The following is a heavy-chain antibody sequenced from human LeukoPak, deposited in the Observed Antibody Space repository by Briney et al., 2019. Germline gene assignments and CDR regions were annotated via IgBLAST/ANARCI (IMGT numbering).Heavy chain of an antibody. V-gene: IGHV3-23*01. D-gene: IGHD3-22*01. Sequence: GGSLRLSCAASGFTFDDYAMHWVRQAPGEGLGWVSGISGSGGSTYYADSVKGRFTISRDNSKNTLYLQMNSLRAEDTAVYYCATSYSSGSKINSILWYFDLWGRGTLVTVSS. CDR2: ISGSGGST. CDR3: ATSYSSGSKINSILWYFDL. CDR1: GFTFDDYA. J-gene: IGHJ2*01.